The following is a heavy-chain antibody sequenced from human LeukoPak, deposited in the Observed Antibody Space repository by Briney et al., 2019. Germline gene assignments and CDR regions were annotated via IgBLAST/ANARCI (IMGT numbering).Heavy chain of an antibody. V-gene: IGHV6-1*01. CDR1: GDSVSSNSAA. CDR2: TYYRSKWYN. D-gene: IGHD2-15*01. J-gene: IGHJ6*02. Sequence: SQTLSLTCAISGDSVSSNSAAWNWIRQSPSRGLEWLGRTYYRSKWYNDYAVSVKSRITINPDTSKNQFSPQLNSVTPEDTAVYYCARTATEDYYYYYGMDVWGQGTTVTVSS. CDR3: ARTATEDYYYYYGMDV.